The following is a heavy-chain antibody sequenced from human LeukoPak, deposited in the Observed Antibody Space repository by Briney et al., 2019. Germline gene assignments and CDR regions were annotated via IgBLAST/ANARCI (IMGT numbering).Heavy chain of an antibody. J-gene: IGHJ6*02. Sequence: GGSLRLSCAASGFTFSSYAMNWVRQAPGKGLEWVSGIRVGGEIYYADSVKGRFTISRDNSENTLYLQMSGLRAEDTAVYYCARLVGAPGAYYYGMDVWGLGTTVTVSS. CDR1: GFTFSSYA. V-gene: IGHV3-23*01. D-gene: IGHD1-26*01. CDR3: ARLVGAPGAYYYGMDV. CDR2: IRVGGEI.